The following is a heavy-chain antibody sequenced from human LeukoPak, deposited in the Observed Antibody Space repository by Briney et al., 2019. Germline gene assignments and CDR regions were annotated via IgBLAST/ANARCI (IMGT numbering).Heavy chain of an antibody. V-gene: IGHV3-53*01. CDR1: GRSVSSNF. CDR3: ASWPVGWYGEDS. CDR2: IYGAGST. J-gene: IGHJ4*02. D-gene: IGHD6-19*01. Sequence: GGSLTLSCTATGRSVSSNFMSWIRQPPGEGLEWVSVIYGAGSTYYADSVKGRFTISRDTPKNTLYLQMNSLRVEDTAVYYCASWPVGWYGEDSWGQGTLVTVSS.